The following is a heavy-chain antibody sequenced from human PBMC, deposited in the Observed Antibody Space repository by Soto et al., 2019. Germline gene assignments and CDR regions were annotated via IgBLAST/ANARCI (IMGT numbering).Heavy chain of an antibody. V-gene: IGHV3-23*01. CDR1: GFTFSTYA. CDR3: MILYSYGSGSYYK. D-gene: IGHD3-10*01. J-gene: IGHJ4*02. Sequence: EVQLLESGGGLVQPGGSLRLSCAASGFTFSTYAMSWVRQAPGKGLEWVSGMSGSGGSTYYADSVKGRFTISRDNSKNTLYLQMNSLQAEDTAVYYCMILYSYGSGSYYKWGRGTLVTVSS. CDR2: MSGSGGST.